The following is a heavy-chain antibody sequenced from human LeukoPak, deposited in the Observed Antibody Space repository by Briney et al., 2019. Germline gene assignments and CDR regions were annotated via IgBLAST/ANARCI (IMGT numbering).Heavy chain of an antibody. CDR3: ARDAVWHLVLSAFDI. D-gene: IGHD6-6*01. CDR2: IHYSGSS. V-gene: IGHV4-39*07. J-gene: IGHJ3*02. CDR1: GVSISSSSYY. Sequence: SETLSLTCTVSGVSISSSSYYWGWIRQPPGKGLEWIGSIHYSGSSYYNPSLKSRVTISVDTSKNQFSLKLSSVTAADTAVYYCARDAVWHLVLSAFDIWGQGTMVTVSS.